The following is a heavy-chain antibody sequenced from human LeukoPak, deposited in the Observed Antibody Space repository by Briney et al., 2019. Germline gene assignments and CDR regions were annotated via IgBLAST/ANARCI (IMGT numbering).Heavy chain of an antibody. CDR1: GGSISSSSYY. CDR2: IYYSGST. J-gene: IGHJ3*02. V-gene: IGHV4-39*07. CDR3: ARGNYYGLGVDTFDI. Sequence: SETLSLTCTVSGGSISSSSYYWGWIRQPPGKGLEWIGSIYYSGSTYYNPSLKSRVTISVDTSKNQFSLKLSSVTAADTAVYYCARGNYYGLGVDTFDIWGQGTMVTVSS. D-gene: IGHD3-10*01.